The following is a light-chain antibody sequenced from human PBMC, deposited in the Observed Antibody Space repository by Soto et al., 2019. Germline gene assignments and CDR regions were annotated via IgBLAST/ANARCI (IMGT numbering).Light chain of an antibody. CDR2: DTS. Sequence: ARTMQSCRAIPSVSITLAWYQQKPGQAPRLLIYDTSTRATGIPARFSGSESGTECTLTISSLQSGDFAVYYCQQYSNWPPITFCQGTRLEI. V-gene: IGKV3-15*01. CDR1: PSVSIT. CDR3: QQYSNWPPIT. J-gene: IGKJ5*01.